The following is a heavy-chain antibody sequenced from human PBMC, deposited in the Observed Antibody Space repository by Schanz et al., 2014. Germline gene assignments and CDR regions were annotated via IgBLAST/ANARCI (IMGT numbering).Heavy chain of an antibody. D-gene: IGHD3-10*01. V-gene: IGHV3-23*01. CDR2: ILGLASTT. J-gene: IGHJ4*02. CDR1: GFTFSSYA. CDR3: AKYRGYYRVSGSYRELEY. Sequence: EVQLLESGGGLVQPGGSLRLSCAASGFTFSSYAMSWVRQVPGKGLEWVSAILGLASTTYYADSVKGRFTISRDNSKNTLYLQMNSLRPEDTAVYYCAKYRGYYRVSGSYRELEYWGQGTLVNVSS.